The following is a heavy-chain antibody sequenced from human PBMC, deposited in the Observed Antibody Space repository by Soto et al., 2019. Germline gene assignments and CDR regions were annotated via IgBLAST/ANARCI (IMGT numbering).Heavy chain of an antibody. D-gene: IGHD4-17*01. CDR1: GFTFSSYG. CDR2: IWYDGSNK. J-gene: IGHJ3*02. V-gene: IGHV3-33*01. Sequence: PGGSLRLSCAASGFTFSSYGMHWVRQAPGKGLEWVAVIWYDGSNKYYADSVKGRFTISRDNSKNTLYLQMNSLRAEDTAVYYCARADDYPPAFDIWGQGTMVTVS. CDR3: ARADDYPPAFDI.